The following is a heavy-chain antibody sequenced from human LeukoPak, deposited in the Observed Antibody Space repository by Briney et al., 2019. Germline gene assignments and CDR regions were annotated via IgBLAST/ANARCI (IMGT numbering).Heavy chain of an antibody. V-gene: IGHV1-2*06. CDR3: ASEYNWNDPAYYYYTDV. J-gene: IGHJ6*03. CDR2: INPNSGGT. Sequence: GASVKVSCKASGYTFTGYYMHWVRQAPGQGLEWMGRINPNSGGTNYAQKFQGRVTMTRDTSISTAYMELSRLRSDDTAVYYCASEYNWNDPAYYYYTDVWGKGTTVTVSS. CDR1: GYTFTGYY. D-gene: IGHD1-20*01.